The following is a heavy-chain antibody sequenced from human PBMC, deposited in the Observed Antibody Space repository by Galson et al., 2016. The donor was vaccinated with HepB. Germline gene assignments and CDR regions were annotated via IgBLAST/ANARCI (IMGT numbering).Heavy chain of an antibody. Sequence: SLRLSCAASGFTFSSYSMNWVRQAPGKGLEWVSYISSGKTTIYYADSVKGRFTISRDNTKNSLYLQMNSLRAEDTAVYYSARDPQRRTAGDAFEMWGQGTMGTVSS. J-gene: IGHJ3*02. CDR2: ISSGKTTI. CDR3: ARDPQRRTAGDAFEM. V-gene: IGHV3-48*04. CDR1: GFTFSSYS. D-gene: IGHD6-13*01.